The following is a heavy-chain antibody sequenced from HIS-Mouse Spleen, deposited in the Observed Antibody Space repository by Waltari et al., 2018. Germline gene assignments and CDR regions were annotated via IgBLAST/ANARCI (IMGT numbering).Heavy chain of an antibody. J-gene: IGHJ4*02. CDR1: GFTSSSYW. CDR3: AREIRAFDY. V-gene: IGHV3-7*01. Sequence: EVQLVESGGGLVQPGGSLRLSCAASGFTSSSYWMSWVRQAPGKGLEWVANIKQDGSEKYYVDSVKGRFTISRDNAKNSLYLQMNSLRAEDTAVYYCAREIRAFDYWGQGTLVTVSS. CDR2: IKQDGSEK.